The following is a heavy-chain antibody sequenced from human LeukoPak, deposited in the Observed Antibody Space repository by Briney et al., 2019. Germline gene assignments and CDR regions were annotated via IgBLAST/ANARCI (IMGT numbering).Heavy chain of an antibody. D-gene: IGHD5-18*01. CDR2: ISSSGSTI. V-gene: IGHV3-11*01. Sequence: GSLRLSCAASGFTFSDYYMSWIRQAPGKGLEWVSYISSSGSTIYYADSVKGRFTISRDNAKNSLYLQMNSLRAEDTAAYYCARVGIQLWFPYYFDYWGQGTLVTVSS. CDR1: GFTFSDYY. J-gene: IGHJ4*02. CDR3: ARVGIQLWFPYYFDY.